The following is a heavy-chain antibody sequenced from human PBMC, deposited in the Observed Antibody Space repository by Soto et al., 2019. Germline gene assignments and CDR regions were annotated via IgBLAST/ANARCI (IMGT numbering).Heavy chain of an antibody. CDR2: INPSDGNR. D-gene: IGHD5-12*01. Sequence: ASGKVSCKASGYRFSFYGSNWVRQAPGQGLEWMGWINPSDGNRNFAQKFEDRVTMTTATSTNTVFLGLRSLKSDDTAIYYCARDSLRGSDSGGFYSWGQGTMVTVSS. V-gene: IGHV1-18*01. J-gene: IGHJ4*02. CDR3: ARDSLRGSDSGGFYS. CDR1: GYRFSFYG.